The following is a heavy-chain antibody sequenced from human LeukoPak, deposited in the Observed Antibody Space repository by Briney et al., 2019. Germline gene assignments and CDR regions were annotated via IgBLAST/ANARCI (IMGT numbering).Heavy chain of an antibody. D-gene: IGHD5-12*01. CDR3: AAQYSGYVRLDY. V-gene: IGHV4-39*07. CDR2: ISHSGST. CDR1: GGSISSSSYY. J-gene: IGHJ4*02. Sequence: KPSETLSLTCTVSGGSISSSSYYWSWIRQPPGKGLEWIGEISHSGSTNYNPSLKSRVTISVDTSKNQFSLKLSSVTAADTAVYYCAAQYSGYVRLDYWGQGTLVTVSS.